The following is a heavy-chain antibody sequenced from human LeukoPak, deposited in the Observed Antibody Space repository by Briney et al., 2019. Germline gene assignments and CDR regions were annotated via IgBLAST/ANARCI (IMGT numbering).Heavy chain of an antibody. CDR2: ISTSSTYI. CDR3: ASIYGSGSYSEPDFDY. J-gene: IGHJ4*02. Sequence: GGSLRLSCAASGFTFSSYSMNWVRQAPGKGLEWVSSISTSSTYIYYADSVKGRFTISRDNSKNTLYLQMNGLRAEDTAVYYCASIYGSGSYSEPDFDYWGQGTLVTVSS. V-gene: IGHV3-21*04. D-gene: IGHD3-10*01. CDR1: GFTFSSYS.